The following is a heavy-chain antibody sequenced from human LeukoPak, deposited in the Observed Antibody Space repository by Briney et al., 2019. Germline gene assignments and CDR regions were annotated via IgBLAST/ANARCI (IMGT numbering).Heavy chain of an antibody. J-gene: IGHJ4*02. Sequence: PGGSLRLSCAATGFTFSGYWMHWVRQARGKGMVWVSRINSDGRSKRYADSVKGRFSISRDNAKNTLYLEINSLRAEDTALYYCARGGYGDYPIDYWGQGTLVTVSS. V-gene: IGHV3-74*01. CDR1: GFTFSGYW. CDR3: ARGGYGDYPIDY. D-gene: IGHD4-17*01. CDR2: INSDGRSK.